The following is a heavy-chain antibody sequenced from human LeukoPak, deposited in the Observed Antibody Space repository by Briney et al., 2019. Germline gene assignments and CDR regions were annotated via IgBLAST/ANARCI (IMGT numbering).Heavy chain of an antibody. J-gene: IGHJ4*02. CDR2: IIPILGIE. CDR1: GGAFSSYA. V-gene: IGHV1-69*04. Sequence: ASVKVSCKASGGAFSSYAISWVRQAPGQGLEWMGRIIPILGIENYAQKFQGRVTITGDKSTSTAYMELSSLRSEDTAVYYCARAVAAALAYWGQGTLVTVSS. CDR3: ARAVAAALAY. D-gene: IGHD6-13*01.